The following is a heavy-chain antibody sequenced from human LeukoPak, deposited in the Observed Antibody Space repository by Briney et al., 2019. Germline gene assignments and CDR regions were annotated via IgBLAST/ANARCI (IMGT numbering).Heavy chain of an antibody. V-gene: IGHV4-4*02. Sequence: SETLSLTCAASGGSISSSNWWSWVRQPPGKGLEWIGEIYHSGSTNYNPSLKSRVTISVDKSKNQFSLKLSSVTAADTAVYYRARAYGSGSYWANYYYYMDVWGKGTTVTVSS. CDR2: IYHSGST. CDR3: ARAYGSGSYWANYYYYMDV. J-gene: IGHJ6*03. D-gene: IGHD3-10*01. CDR1: GGSISSSNW.